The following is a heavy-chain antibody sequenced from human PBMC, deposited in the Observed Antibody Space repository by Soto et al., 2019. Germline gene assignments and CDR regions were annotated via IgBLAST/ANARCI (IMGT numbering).Heavy chain of an antibody. Sequence: PSETLSLTCTVSGGSISSGGYYWSWIRQHPGKGLEWIGYIYYSGSTYYNPSLKSRVTISVDTSKNQFSLKLSSVTAADTAVYYCNYGDYLSFDYWGQGTLVTVSS. D-gene: IGHD4-17*01. V-gene: IGHV4-31*09. CDR1: GGSISSGGYY. J-gene: IGHJ4*02. CDR2: IYYSGST. CDR3: NYGDYLSFDY.